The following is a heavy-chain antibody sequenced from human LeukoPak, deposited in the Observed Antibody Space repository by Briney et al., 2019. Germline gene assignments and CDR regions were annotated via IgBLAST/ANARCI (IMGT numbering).Heavy chain of an antibody. CDR2: IYTSGTT. CDR3: ASIIVGMITFGGVRD. V-gene: IGHV4-4*07. CDR1: GGSISGDH. J-gene: IGHJ4*02. D-gene: IGHD3-16*01. Sequence: SETLSLTCTLSGGSISGDHLSWIRQPAGKGLEWIGRIYTSGTTNYNPSLKSRVTMSVDTSKNQVSLKLSSVTAADTAVYYCASIIVGMITFGGVRDWGQGTLVTVSS.